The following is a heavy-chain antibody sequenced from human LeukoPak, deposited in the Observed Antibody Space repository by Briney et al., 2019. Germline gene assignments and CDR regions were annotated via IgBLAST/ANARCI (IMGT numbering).Heavy chain of an antibody. J-gene: IGHJ3*02. CDR1: GFSFSSYE. CDR3: ARDTLVYADSPDAFDI. Sequence: HAGGSLRLSCAASGFSFSSYEMNWVRQAPGKGLEWVSYIGSSGSTVYYADSVKGRFTISRDNAKNSMYLQMNSLRDEDTAVYYCARDTLVYADSPDAFDIWGQGTMVTVSS. D-gene: IGHD4-17*01. CDR2: IGSSGSTV. V-gene: IGHV3-48*03.